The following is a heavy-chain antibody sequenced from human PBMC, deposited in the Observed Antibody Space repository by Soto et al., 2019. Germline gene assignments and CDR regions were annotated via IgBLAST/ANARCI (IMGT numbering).Heavy chain of an antibody. CDR2: IYHSWST. Sequence: QVQLQESGPGLVKPSGTLSLTCAASGGSISSSNWWRWVRQPPGKWLEWIGEIYHSWSTNYNPSLKRRVTISVDKSKNQFSLKLSSVTAADTAVYYCARFPTTRLGVLGRWGQGTLVTVSS. D-gene: IGHD2-8*01. CDR1: GGSISSSNW. CDR3: ARFPTTRLGVLGR. J-gene: IGHJ4*02. V-gene: IGHV4-4*02.